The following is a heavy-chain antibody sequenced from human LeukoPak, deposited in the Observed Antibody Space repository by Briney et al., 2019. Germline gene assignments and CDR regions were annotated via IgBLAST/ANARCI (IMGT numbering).Heavy chain of an antibody. D-gene: IGHD1-1*01. V-gene: IGHV3-74*01. CDR2: INSDGSGT. CDR3: ARDMNGLT. J-gene: IGHJ5*02. CDR1: GFIFGNYR. Sequence: GGSLRLSCATSGFIFGNYRMHWVRQAPGKGLVWVSRINSDGSGTDYAEYVKGRFTISRDNAKNTLYLHMSSLRVEDTAVYYCARDMNGLTWGQGTLVTVSS.